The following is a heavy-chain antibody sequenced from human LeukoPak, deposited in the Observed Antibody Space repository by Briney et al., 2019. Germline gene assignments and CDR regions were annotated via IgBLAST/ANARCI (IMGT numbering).Heavy chain of an antibody. CDR3: ARARGTGGYYFDY. CDR2: IYSAGNT. J-gene: IGHJ4*02. V-gene: IGHV3-66*01. CDR1: GFTVSSNY. D-gene: IGHD4-23*01. Sequence: GGSLRLSCAASGFTVSSNYMSWVRQAPGKGLEWVSVIYSAGNTFYADSVKGRFTISRDNSKNTLYLQMNSLRAEDAAVYYCARARGTGGYYFDYWGQGTLVTVSS.